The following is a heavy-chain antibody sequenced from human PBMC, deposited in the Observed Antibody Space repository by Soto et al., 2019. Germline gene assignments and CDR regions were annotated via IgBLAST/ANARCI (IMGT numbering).Heavy chain of an antibody. D-gene: IGHD2-8*01. V-gene: IGHV3-23*01. J-gene: IGHJ3*01. CDR1: GFTFYNYA. Sequence: EVQLLESGGGLVRPGGSLRLSCAASGFTFYNYAMNWVRQAPGKGLAWVSTISGGGDGTYYADSVKGRFTISRDNSRNTAYLQMNSLRAEDTAVYYCAKKGLGSLATYCTTGDCHYAFDVWGQGTLVTVSS. CDR2: ISGGGDGT. CDR3: AKKGLGSLATYCTTGDCHYAFDV.